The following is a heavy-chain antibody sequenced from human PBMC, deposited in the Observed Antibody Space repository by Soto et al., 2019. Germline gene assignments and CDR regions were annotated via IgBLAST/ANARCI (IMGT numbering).Heavy chain of an antibody. CDR1: GFTFSDHY. CDR2: MTPSGSSS. Sequence: GGSLRLSCAASGFTFSDHYMSWIRQAPGKGLEWISYMTPSGSSSSYADSVKGRFTISRDNAKNSLYLQMNSLRGDDTAVYYRGRDLSGIFFFFDLWGQGKLFTV. D-gene: IGHD1-26*01. CDR3: GRDLSGIFFFFDL. J-gene: IGHJ3*01. V-gene: IGHV3-11*01.